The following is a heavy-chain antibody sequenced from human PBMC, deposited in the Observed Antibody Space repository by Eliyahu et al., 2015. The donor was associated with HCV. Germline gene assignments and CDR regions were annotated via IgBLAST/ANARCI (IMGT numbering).Heavy chain of an antibody. CDR2: INHSGST. CDR1: GGSFSGYY. CDR3: ARYPRPPAIRRLPYYYGMDV. J-gene: IGHJ6*02. V-gene: IGHV4-34*01. D-gene: IGHD5-12*01. Sequence: QVQLQQWGAXLLKPSETLSLTCAVYGGSFSGYYWSWIXQPXGKGLEWIGEINHSGSTNYXPSXKSRVTISVDTSKNQFSLKLSSVTAADTAVYYCARYPRPPAIRRLPYYYGMDVWGQGTTVTVSS.